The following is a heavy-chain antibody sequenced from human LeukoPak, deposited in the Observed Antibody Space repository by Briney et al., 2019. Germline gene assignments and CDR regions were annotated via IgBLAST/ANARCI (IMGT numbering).Heavy chain of an antibody. J-gene: IGHJ4*02. Sequence: SETLSLTCTVFGGSISSYYWSWIRQPPGKGLEWIGYIYYSGSTNYNPSLKSRVTISVDTSKNQFSLKLSSVTAADTAVYYCARVGYYGSGSYYNGDYWGQGTLVTVSS. CDR3: ARVGYYGSGSYYNGDY. D-gene: IGHD3-10*01. CDR1: GGSISSYY. CDR2: IYYSGST. V-gene: IGHV4-59*12.